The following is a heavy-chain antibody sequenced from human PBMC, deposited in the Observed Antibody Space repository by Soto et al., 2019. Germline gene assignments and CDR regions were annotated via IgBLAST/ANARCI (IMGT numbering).Heavy chain of an antibody. Sequence: GESLKISCKGSGYSFTSYWISWVRQMPGKGLEWMGRIDPSDSYTNYSPSFQGHVTISADKSISTAYLQWSSLKASDTAMYYCARHDRRGGHPTYYYHGMDVWGQGTTVTVSS. D-gene: IGHD2-15*01. CDR2: IDPSDSYT. CDR3: ARHDRRGGHPTYYYHGMDV. J-gene: IGHJ6*02. CDR1: GYSFTSYW. V-gene: IGHV5-10-1*01.